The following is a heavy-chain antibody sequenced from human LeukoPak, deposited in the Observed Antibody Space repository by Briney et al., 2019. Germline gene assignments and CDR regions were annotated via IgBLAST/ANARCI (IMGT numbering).Heavy chain of an antibody. Sequence: GGSLRLSCAVSGIILSNYGMSWVRQAPGQGLQWVAGISGSGGRTNYADSVKGRFTISRDNPKNTLYLQMNSLRAEDTAVYFCAKRGVVIRVILVGFHKEAYYFDSWGQGALVTVSS. D-gene: IGHD3-22*01. CDR3: AKRGVVIRVILVGFHKEAYYFDS. J-gene: IGHJ4*02. CDR1: GIILSNYG. CDR2: ISGSGGRT. V-gene: IGHV3-23*01.